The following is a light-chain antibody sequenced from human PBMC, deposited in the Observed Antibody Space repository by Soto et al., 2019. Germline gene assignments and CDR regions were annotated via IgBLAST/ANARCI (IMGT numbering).Light chain of an antibody. CDR1: SSDVGGYNY. CDR2: EVS. V-gene: IGLV2-8*01. J-gene: IGLJ3*02. Sequence: QSALTQPASVSGSPGQSITISCTGTSSDVGGYNYVSWYQQHPGKAPKLMIYEVSKRPSGVPDRFSGSKSGNTAPLTVSGLQAEDEADYYCNSYAGSNNWVFGGGTKVTVL. CDR3: NSYAGSNNWV.